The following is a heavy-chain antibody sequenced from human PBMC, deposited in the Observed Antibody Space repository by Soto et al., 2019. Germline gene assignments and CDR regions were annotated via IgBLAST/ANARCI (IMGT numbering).Heavy chain of an antibody. CDR1: GFTFSNAW. CDR3: TGQYTNYDFWSGHRDY. CDR2: IKSKTDGGTT. Sequence: EVQLVESGGGLVKPGGSLSLSCAASGFTFSNAWMSWVRQAPGKGLEWVGSIKSKTDGGTTDYAAPVKGRFTISRDDSKNTLYLQMNSLKTEDTAVYYCTGQYTNYDFWSGHRDYWGQGTLVTVSS. V-gene: IGHV3-15*01. D-gene: IGHD3-3*01. J-gene: IGHJ4*02.